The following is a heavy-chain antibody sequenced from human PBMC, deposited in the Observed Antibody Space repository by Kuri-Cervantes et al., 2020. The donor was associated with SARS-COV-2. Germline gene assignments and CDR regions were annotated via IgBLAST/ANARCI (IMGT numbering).Heavy chain of an antibody. V-gene: IGHV4-39*01. J-gene: IGHJ4*02. D-gene: IGHD5-12*01. CDR3: ATVARGAIVATIREGFDY. CDR1: GYSISSSSYY. Sequence: GSLRLSCAVSGYSISSSSYYWGWIRQPPGKGLEWIGSIYYSGSTYYNPSLKSRVTISVDTSKNQFSLKLSSVTAADTAVYYCATVARGAIVATIREGFDYWGQGTLVTVSS. CDR2: IYYSGST.